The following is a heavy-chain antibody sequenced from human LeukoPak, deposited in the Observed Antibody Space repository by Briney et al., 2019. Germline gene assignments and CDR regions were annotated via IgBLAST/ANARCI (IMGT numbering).Heavy chain of an antibody. CDR3: AREMGLGYCSSTSCYRDPDYYYYGMDV. CDR1: GYTFTSYG. Sequence: ASVKVSCKASGYTFTSYGISWVRQAPGQGLEWMGIINPSGGSTSYAQKFQGRVTMTRDTSTSTAYMELRSLRSDDTAVYYCAREMGLGYCSSTSCYRDPDYYYYGMDVWGQGTTVTVSS. D-gene: IGHD2-2*02. CDR2: INPSGGST. V-gene: IGHV1-46*01. J-gene: IGHJ6*02.